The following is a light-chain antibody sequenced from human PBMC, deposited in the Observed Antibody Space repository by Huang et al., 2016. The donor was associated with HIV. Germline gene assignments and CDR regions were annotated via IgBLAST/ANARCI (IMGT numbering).Light chain of an antibody. CDR2: AAS. CDR1: QSVDSN. CDR3: QQYYNWPPRYT. J-gene: IGKJ2*01. V-gene: IGKV3-15*01. Sequence: EIVMTQSPATLSVSPGERATLSCRASQSVDSNLAWYQLKPDEAPRLVIYAASTRATGIPPRFMGSESGTEFTLTITSLQSEDFAVYCCQQYYNWPPRYTFGQGTKLEIK.